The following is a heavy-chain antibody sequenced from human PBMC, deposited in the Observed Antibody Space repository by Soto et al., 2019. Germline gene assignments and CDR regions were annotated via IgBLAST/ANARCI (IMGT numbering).Heavy chain of an antibody. CDR2: IIPIFGTA. J-gene: IGHJ5*02. CDR3: ARDAIGYCSGGSCYSAFDP. D-gene: IGHD2-15*01. V-gene: IGHV1-69*13. CDR1: GGTYSSYA. Sequence: SVKVSCKASGGTYSSYAISWVRQAPGQGLEWVGGIIPIFGTANYAQKFQGRVTITADESTSTAYMELSSLRSEDTAVYYCARDAIGYCSGGSCYSAFDPWGQGTLVTVSS.